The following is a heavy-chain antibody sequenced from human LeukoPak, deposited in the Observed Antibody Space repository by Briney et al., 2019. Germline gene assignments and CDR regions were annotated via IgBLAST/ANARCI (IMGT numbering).Heavy chain of an antibody. D-gene: IGHD3-22*01. CDR1: GFTFSSYE. J-gene: IGHJ3*02. CDR3: ARDHYHDSSGYIPAGDAFDI. Sequence: GGSLRLSCAASGFTFSSYEMNWVRQAPGKGLEWVSYISSSGSTIYYADSVKGRFTISRDNANNSVYLQMNSLRAEDTAVYYCARDHYHDSSGYIPAGDAFDIWGQGTMVTVSS. V-gene: IGHV3-48*03. CDR2: ISSSGSTI.